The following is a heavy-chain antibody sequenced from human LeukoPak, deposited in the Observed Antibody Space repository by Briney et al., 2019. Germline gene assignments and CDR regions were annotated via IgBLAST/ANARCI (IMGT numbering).Heavy chain of an antibody. Sequence: GGSLRLSCAASGFTFSSYAMHWVRQAPGKGLEWVAVISYDGSNKYYADSVKGRFTISRDNSKNTLYLQMNSLRAEDTAVYYCARALGYCSGGSCYSFYYYYGMDVWGKGTTVTVSS. D-gene: IGHD2-15*01. CDR3: ARALGYCSGGSCYSFYYYYGMDV. CDR1: GFTFSSYA. J-gene: IGHJ6*04. V-gene: IGHV3-30*04. CDR2: ISYDGSNK.